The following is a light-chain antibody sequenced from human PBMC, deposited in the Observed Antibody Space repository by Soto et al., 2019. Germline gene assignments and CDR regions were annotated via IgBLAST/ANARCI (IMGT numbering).Light chain of an antibody. Sequence: AIRMTQSPSSFSASTGDRVTITCRASQGISSYLAWYQQKPGKAPKLLIYAASTLQSGVPSRFSGSGSRTDFTLTISCLQSEDFATYYCQQYYSYPRRTFGQGTKVEIK. V-gene: IGKV1-8*01. CDR2: AAS. CDR1: QGISSY. J-gene: IGKJ1*01. CDR3: QQYYSYPRRT.